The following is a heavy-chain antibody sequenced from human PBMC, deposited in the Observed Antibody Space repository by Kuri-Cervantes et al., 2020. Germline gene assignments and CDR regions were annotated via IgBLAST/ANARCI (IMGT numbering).Heavy chain of an antibody. V-gene: IGHV3-30*04. CDR2: ISYDGSNK. D-gene: IGHD1-26*01. CDR3: ANMGGTSGSRYYYYGMDV. Sequence: LSLTCAASGFTFSSYAMHWVRQAPGKGLEWVAVISYDGSNKYYADSVKGRFTISRDNSKNTLYLQMNSLRAEDTAVYYCANMGGTSGSRYYYYGMDVWGQGTTVTVSS. J-gene: IGHJ6*02. CDR1: GFTFSSYA.